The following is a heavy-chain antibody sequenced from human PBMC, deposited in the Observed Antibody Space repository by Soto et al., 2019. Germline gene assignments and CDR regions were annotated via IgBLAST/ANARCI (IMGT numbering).Heavy chain of an antibody. Sequence: ASVKVSCKASGDTFTSYGISWVRQAPGQGLEWMGGIIPIVGTANYAQKFQGRVTITAXXXXSXXXMXRXXLRXEETAVYYCLLLRLEHQEASSRYQLNYWG. V-gene: IGHV1-69*06. CDR1: GDTFTSYG. D-gene: IGHD1-1*01. CDR2: IIPIVGTA. J-gene: IGHJ4*01. CDR3: LLLRLEHQEASSRYQLNY.